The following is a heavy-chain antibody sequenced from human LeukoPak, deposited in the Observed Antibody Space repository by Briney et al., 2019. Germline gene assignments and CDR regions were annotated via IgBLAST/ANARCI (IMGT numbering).Heavy chain of an antibody. CDR1: GFTFSNAW. Sequence: GGSLRLSCAASGFTFSNAWMSWVRQAPGKGLEWVGRIKSKTDGGTTDYAAPVKGRFTISRDDSKNTLYLQMNSLRAEDTALYYCAKDSSVPYGITDWGQGTLVTVSS. D-gene: IGHD4-17*01. CDR3: AKDSSVPYGITD. J-gene: IGHJ4*02. CDR2: IKSKTDGGTT. V-gene: IGHV3-15*01.